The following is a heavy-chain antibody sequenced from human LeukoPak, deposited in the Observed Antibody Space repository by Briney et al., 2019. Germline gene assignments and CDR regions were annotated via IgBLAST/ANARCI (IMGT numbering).Heavy chain of an antibody. D-gene: IGHD1-26*01. CDR1: GFTFSSFE. V-gene: IGHV3-48*03. Sequence: GGSLRLSCAASGFTFSSFEMNWVRQAPGKGLEWVSYISSSGSTTYYADSVKGRFTISRDNAKKSLYLQMNSLRAEDTAVYYCTRERGSYYRDALDIWGQGTMVTVSS. J-gene: IGHJ3*02. CDR2: ISSSGSTT. CDR3: TRERGSYYRDALDI.